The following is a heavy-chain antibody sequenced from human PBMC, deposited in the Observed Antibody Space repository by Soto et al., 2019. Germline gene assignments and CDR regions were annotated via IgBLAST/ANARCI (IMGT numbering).Heavy chain of an antibody. CDR2: ISSSGNTV. Sequence: EVQLVESGGALVQPGGSLRLSCAASRFTFSTYEMIWVRQAPGKGLEWVSYISSSGNTVYYADSVKGRFTISRDNTRNSLYLQMNSLRDKDTALYYCVRYCSSTLCNGVATRTFDYWGQGTLVTVSS. CDR1: RFTFSTYE. V-gene: IGHV3-48*03. J-gene: IGHJ4*02. D-gene: IGHD2-2*01. CDR3: VRYCSSTLCNGVATRTFDY.